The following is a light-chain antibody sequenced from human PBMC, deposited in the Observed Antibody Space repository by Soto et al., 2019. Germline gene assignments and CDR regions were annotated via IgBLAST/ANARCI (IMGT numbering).Light chain of an antibody. Sequence: EIVLTQSPATLSLSPGDRATLSCMASQSVNIYLAWYQQKPGQAPRLLITNAFNRATGIPARFSGSGSGTDFTLTISSLEPEDFAVYYCQQRNNWPSTTFGPGTKVDIK. CDR3: QQRNNWPSTT. CDR1: QSVNIY. J-gene: IGKJ3*01. V-gene: IGKV3-11*01. CDR2: NAF.